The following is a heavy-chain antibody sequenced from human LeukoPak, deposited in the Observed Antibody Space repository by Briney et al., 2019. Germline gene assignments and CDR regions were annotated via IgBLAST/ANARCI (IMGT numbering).Heavy chain of an antibody. CDR2: ISSSGSTI. D-gene: IGHD1-26*01. V-gene: IGHV3-11*04. CDR1: GFTFSDYY. CDR3: ARDLRVGATAYNWFDP. J-gene: IGHJ5*02. Sequence: PGGSLRLSCAASGFTFSDYYMSWIRQAPGKGLEWVSYISSSGSTIYYAGSVKGRFTISRDNAKNSLYLQMNSLRAEDTAVYYCARDLRVGATAYNWFDPWGQGTLVTVSS.